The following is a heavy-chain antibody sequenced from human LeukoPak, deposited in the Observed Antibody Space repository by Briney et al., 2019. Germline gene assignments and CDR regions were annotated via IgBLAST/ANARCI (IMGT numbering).Heavy chain of an antibody. CDR1: GFTFDDYT. V-gene: IGHV3-43*01. J-gene: IGHJ1*01. CDR2: ISWDGGST. Sequence: GGSLRLSCAASGFTFDDYTMHWVRQAPGKGLEWVSLISWDGGSTYYAGSVKGRFTISRDNSKNSLYLQMNSLRTEDTALYYCAKDYSGSPGAFQHWGQGTLVTVSS. D-gene: IGHD1-26*01. CDR3: AKDYSGSPGAFQH.